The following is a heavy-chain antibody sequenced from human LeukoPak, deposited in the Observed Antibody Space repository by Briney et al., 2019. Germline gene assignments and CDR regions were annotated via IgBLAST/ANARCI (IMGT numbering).Heavy chain of an antibody. CDR2: IYYSGST. CDR1: GGPISSYY. Sequence: SETLSLICTVSGGPISSYYWSWIRQPPGKGLEWIGYIYYSGSTNYNPSLKSRVTISVDTSKNQFSLKLSSVTAADTAVYYCARGSSSSGLDYWGQGTLVTVSS. J-gene: IGHJ4*02. CDR3: ARGSSSSGLDY. D-gene: IGHD6-6*01. V-gene: IGHV4-59*01.